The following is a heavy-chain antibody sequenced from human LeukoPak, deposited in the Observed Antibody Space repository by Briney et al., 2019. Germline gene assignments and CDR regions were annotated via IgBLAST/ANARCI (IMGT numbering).Heavy chain of an antibody. CDR3: ARVGCSTSCPNWFDP. CDR2: IYYSGST. V-gene: IGHV4-31*03. Sequence: PSETLSLTCTVSGGSISSGGYYWRWLRQHPGRGLEWIGYIYYSGSTYYNPSLKSRVTISVDTSKNQFSLKLSSVTAADTAVYYCARVGCSTSCPNWFDPWGQGTLVTVSS. J-gene: IGHJ5*02. CDR1: GGSISSGGYY. D-gene: IGHD2-2*01.